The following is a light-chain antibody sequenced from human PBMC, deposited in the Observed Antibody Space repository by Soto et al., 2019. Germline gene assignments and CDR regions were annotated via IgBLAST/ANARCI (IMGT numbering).Light chain of an antibody. CDR2: AAT. Sequence: DIQMTQSPSSLSASVGDNVTITCRASQVIGTSLAWYQQKPGKVPKLLIYAATTLQSGVPSRFSGSGSGTHFTLTISSLQSEDVATYYCQKYNSLPLTFGQGTRLGI. CDR3: QKYNSLPLT. V-gene: IGKV1-27*01. J-gene: IGKJ5*01. CDR1: QVIGTS.